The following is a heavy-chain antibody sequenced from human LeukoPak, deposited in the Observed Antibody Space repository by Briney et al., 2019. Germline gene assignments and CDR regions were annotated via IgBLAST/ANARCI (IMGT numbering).Heavy chain of an antibody. D-gene: IGHD5-18*01. Sequence: ASPWVSCTASGYTFTGYDINCVRQATGQGLERIGWIYRNSGNTGYSQKCQGRVTITRNTSISTAYMELSSLRSEDTAVYYCARGHDAAMVRDVWGKGTTVTVSS. V-gene: IGHV1-8*03. CDR3: ARGHDAAMVRDV. J-gene: IGHJ6*04. CDR2: IYRNSGNT. CDR1: GYTFTGYD.